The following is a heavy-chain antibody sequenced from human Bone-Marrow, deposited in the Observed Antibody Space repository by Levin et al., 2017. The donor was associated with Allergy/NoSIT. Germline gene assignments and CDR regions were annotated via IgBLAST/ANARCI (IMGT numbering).Heavy chain of an antibody. Sequence: PGESLKISCAASGFTFSSYSLTWVRQAPGRGLEWVSSISNSGSYTHYADSVKGRFTISRDNAKNSLYLQMSSLRSEDTAVYYCATNKVLYPMTHYKYWGQGTLVTVSS. J-gene: IGHJ4*02. CDR3: ATNKVLYPMTHYKY. CDR1: GFTFSSYS. D-gene: IGHD2-8*01. V-gene: IGHV3-21*06. CDR2: ISNSGSYT.